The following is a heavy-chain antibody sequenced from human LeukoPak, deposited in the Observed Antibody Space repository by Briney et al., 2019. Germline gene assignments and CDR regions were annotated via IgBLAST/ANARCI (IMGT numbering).Heavy chain of an antibody. D-gene: IGHD5-24*01. CDR2: ISGSGGST. J-gene: IGHJ6*03. CDR3: AKGWDYYYYMDV. Sequence: PGGSLRLSCAASGFTVSSNYMSWVRQAPGKGLEWVSAISGSGGSTYYADSVKGRFTISRDNSKNTLYLQMNSLRAEDTAVYYCAKGWDYYYYMDVWGKGTTVTVSS. CDR1: GFTVSSNY. V-gene: IGHV3-23*01.